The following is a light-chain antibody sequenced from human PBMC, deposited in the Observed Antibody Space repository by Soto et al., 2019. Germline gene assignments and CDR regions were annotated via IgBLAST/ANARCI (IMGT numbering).Light chain of an antibody. CDR2: ENN. CDR3: AAWDTSLSGGV. Sequence: QSVLTQPPSVSAAPGQKVTISCSGSSSNIGSDFVSWYQQLPGTAPQLLIYENNKRPSGIPDRFSGSKSATSATLGITGLQTGEEADYYCAAWDTSLSGGVFGGGTKVTVL. J-gene: IGLJ3*02. V-gene: IGLV1-51*02. CDR1: SSNIGSDF.